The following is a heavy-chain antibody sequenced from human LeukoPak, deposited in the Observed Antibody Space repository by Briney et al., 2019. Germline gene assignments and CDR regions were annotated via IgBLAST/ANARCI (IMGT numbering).Heavy chain of an antibody. J-gene: IGHJ4*02. Sequence: SETLSLTCAVSGYSISSGYYWGWIRQPPGKGLEWIGSIYHSGSTYYNPSLKSRVTISVDTSKNQFSLKLSSVTAADTAVYYCARERVSGSYASPLDYWGQGTLVTVS. CDR1: GYSISSGYY. CDR3: ARERVSGSYASPLDY. D-gene: IGHD1-26*01. V-gene: IGHV4-38-2*02. CDR2: IYHSGST.